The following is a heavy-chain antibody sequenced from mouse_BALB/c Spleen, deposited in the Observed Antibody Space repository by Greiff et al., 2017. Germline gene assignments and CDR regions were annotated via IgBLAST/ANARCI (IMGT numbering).Heavy chain of an antibody. J-gene: IGHJ3*01. CDR2: IYPGGGYT. D-gene: IGHD2-4*01. V-gene: IGHV1-63*02. Sequence: QVQLKQSGAELVRPGTSVKISCKASGYTFTNYWLGWVKQRPGHGLEWIGDIYPGGGYTNYNEKFKGKATLTADTSSSTAYMQLSSLTSEDSAVYFCARDFYYDYDHFAYWGQGTLVTVSA. CDR3: ARDFYYDYDHFAY. CDR1: GYTFTNYW.